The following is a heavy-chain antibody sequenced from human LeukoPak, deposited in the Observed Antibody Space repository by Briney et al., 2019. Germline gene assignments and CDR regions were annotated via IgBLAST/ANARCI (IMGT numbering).Heavy chain of an antibody. CDR2: IYYSGST. CDR1: GGSISSGSYY. V-gene: IGHV4-61*01. CDR3: ARQTGSGLFILP. Sequence: SQTLSLTCTVSGGSISSGSYYWSWIRQPPGKGLEWIGYIYYSGSTNYNPSLKSRVTISVDTSKNQFSLKLSSVTAADTAVYYCARQTGSGLFILPGGQGTLVTVSS. J-gene: IGHJ4*02. D-gene: IGHD3/OR15-3a*01.